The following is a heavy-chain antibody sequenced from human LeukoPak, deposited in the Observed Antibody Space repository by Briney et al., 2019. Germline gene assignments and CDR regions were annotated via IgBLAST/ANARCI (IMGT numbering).Heavy chain of an antibody. Sequence: GSLRLSCAASGFTFSSYEMNWVRQAPGKGLEWVGEINHSGSTNYNPSLKSRVTISVDTSKNQFSLKLSSVTAADTAVYYCARGIAADYWGQGTLVTVSS. V-gene: IGHV4-34*01. D-gene: IGHD6-25*01. CDR2: INHSGST. CDR1: GFTFSSYE. J-gene: IGHJ4*02. CDR3: ARGIAADY.